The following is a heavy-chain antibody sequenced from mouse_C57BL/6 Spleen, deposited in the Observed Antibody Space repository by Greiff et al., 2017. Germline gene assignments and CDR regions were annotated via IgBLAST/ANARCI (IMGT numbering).Heavy chain of an antibody. CDR3: ARKDSSGYKYYAMDY. D-gene: IGHD3-2*02. CDR2: IDPSDSYT. J-gene: IGHJ4*01. CDR1: GYTFTSYW. V-gene: IGHV1-69*01. Sequence: QVQLKQPGAELVMPGASVKLSCKASGYTFTSYWMHWVKQRPGQGLEWIGEIDPSDSYTNYNQKFKGKSTLTVDKSSSTAYMQLSSLTSEDSAVYYCARKDSSGYKYYAMDYWGQGTSVTVSS.